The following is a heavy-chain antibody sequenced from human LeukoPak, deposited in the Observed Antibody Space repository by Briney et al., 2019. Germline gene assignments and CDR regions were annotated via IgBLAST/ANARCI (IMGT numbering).Heavy chain of an antibody. CDR3: AREEFYGSGSYPPYYYYMDV. CDR2: ISSSSSYI. CDR1: GFTFSSYS. Sequence: GGSLRLSCAASGFTFSSYSMNWVRQAPGKGLEWVSSISSSSSYIYYADSVKGRFTISRDNAKNSLYLQMNSLRAEDTAVYYCAREEFYGSGSYPPYYYYMDVWGKGTTVTISS. V-gene: IGHV3-21*01. D-gene: IGHD3-10*01. J-gene: IGHJ6*03.